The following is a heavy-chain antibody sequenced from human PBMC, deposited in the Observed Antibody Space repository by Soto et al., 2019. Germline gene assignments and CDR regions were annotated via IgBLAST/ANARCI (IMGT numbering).Heavy chain of an antibody. J-gene: IGHJ5*02. Sequence: EVQLLESGGGLVQPGGSLRLSCAASGFTFSSYAMSWVRQAPGKGLEWVSAISGSGGSTYYADSVKGRFTISRDNSKNTLYLQTNSLRAEDTAVYYCAKDLAHSSSWRQYEPNWFDPWGQGTLVTVSS. CDR2: ISGSGGST. D-gene: IGHD6-13*01. CDR3: AKDLAHSSSWRQYEPNWFDP. CDR1: GFTFSSYA. V-gene: IGHV3-23*01.